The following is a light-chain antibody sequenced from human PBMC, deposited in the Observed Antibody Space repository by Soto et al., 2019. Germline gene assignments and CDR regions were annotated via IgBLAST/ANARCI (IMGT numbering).Light chain of an antibody. J-gene: IGKJ1*01. CDR3: QQYNNWPLT. V-gene: IGKV3-15*01. CDR2: GAS. Sequence: EIVLTQSPCTLSLSPGEGATLACRASQSINSFLAWYQQRRGHAPRLIIHGASTRAPGFPARFSGSGAGTDFTLTISSLQSEDFAVYYCQQYNNWPLTCGQGTKVEIK. CDR1: QSINSF.